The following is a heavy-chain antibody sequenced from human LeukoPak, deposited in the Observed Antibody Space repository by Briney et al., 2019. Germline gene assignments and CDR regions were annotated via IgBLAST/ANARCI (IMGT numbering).Heavy chain of an antibody. CDR1: GFTFSSYG. CDR2: IWYDGSNK. CDR3: ARVYYDSSGYSNFDY. Sequence: GGSLRLSCAASGFTFSSYGMHWVRQAPGKGLEWVAVIWYDGSNKYYADSVKGRFTISRDNSKNTLYLQMNSLRAEDTAVYYCARVYYDSSGYSNFDYWGQGTLVTVSP. D-gene: IGHD3-22*01. J-gene: IGHJ4*02. V-gene: IGHV3-33*01.